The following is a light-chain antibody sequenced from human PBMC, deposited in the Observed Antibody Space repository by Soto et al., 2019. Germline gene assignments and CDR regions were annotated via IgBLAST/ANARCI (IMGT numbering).Light chain of an antibody. J-gene: IGKJ1*01. Sequence: DIQMTQSPSTLSASVGDRVTITCRASQSISNSLAWFQQKPGKAPKVLIYQTSKLHNGVPSRFSGSGSGTEFTLTISGLQPDDFATYYCQRYNSDSETFGQGTKVELK. CDR3: QRYNSDSET. CDR1: QSISNS. CDR2: QTS. V-gene: IGKV1-5*03.